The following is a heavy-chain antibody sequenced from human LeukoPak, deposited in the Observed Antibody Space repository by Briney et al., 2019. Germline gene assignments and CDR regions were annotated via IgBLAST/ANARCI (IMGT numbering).Heavy chain of an antibody. J-gene: IGHJ4*02. V-gene: IGHV4-4*02. CDR1: GFTFSKAW. Sequence: GSLRLSCAASGFTFSKAWMSWVRQPPGKGLEWIGSIYYSGSTHYSPSLKSRVTISVDMSKNQFSLKLSSVSAADTAIYYCARDASRIQLWPLWGQGTLVTVSS. D-gene: IGHD5-18*01. CDR2: IYYSGST. CDR3: ARDASRIQLWPL.